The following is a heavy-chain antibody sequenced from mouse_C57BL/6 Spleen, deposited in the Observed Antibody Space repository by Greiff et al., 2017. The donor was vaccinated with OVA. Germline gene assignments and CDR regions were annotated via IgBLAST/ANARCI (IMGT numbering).Heavy chain of an antibody. D-gene: IGHD2-4*01. CDR3: ARWDDYDYFDY. V-gene: IGHV1-80*01. CDR2: IYPGDGDT. CDR1: GYAFSSYW. Sequence: QVQLQQSGAELVKPGASVKISCKASGYAFSSYWMNWVKQRPGKGLEWIGQIYPGDGDTNYNGKFKGKATLTADKSSSTAYMQLSSLTSEDSAVYFCARWDDYDYFDYWGQGTTLTVSS. J-gene: IGHJ2*01.